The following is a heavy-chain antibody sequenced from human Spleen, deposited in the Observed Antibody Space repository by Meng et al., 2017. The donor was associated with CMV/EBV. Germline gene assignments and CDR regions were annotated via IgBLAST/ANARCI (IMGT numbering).Heavy chain of an antibody. D-gene: IGHD2-2*01. CDR3: ATGGVVVPTARDRFDP. J-gene: IGHJ5*02. Sequence: GGSLRLSCAASGFTFDDYGMSWVRQVPGKGLEWVSGINWNGGSTGYADSVKGRFTISRDNSKNTLYLQMNSLRAEDTAVYYCATGGVVVPTARDRFDPWGQGTLVTVSS. CDR1: GFTFDDYG. V-gene: IGHV3-20*04. CDR2: INWNGGST.